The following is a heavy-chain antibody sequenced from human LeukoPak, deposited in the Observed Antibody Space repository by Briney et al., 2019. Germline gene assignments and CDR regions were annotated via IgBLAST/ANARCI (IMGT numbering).Heavy chain of an antibody. V-gene: IGHV1-8*01. CDR3: ARGGYCGGDCYSAPLDY. CDR2: MNPNSGNT. Sequence: ASVTVSCKASGYTFTSYDINWVRQATGQGLEWMGWMNPNSGNTGYAQKFQGRVTMTRNTSISTAYMELSSLRSENTAVYYCARGGYCGGDCYSAPLDYWGQGTLVTVSS. J-gene: IGHJ4*02. D-gene: IGHD2-21*02. CDR1: GYTFTSYD.